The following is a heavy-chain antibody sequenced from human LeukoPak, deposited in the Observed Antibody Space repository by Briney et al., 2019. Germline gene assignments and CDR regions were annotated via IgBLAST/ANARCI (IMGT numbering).Heavy chain of an antibody. Sequence: SETLSLTCTVSGYSISSGYYWGWIRQPPGKGLEWIASIYHSGNNYYNPSLKSRVTISVDTSKNQFSLKLRSVTAADTAVYYCARVGGITMIVVLITDAFDIWGQGTMVTVSS. CDR3: ARVGGITMIVVLITDAFDI. CDR2: IYHSGNN. J-gene: IGHJ3*02. D-gene: IGHD3-22*01. CDR1: GYSISSGYY. V-gene: IGHV4-38-2*02.